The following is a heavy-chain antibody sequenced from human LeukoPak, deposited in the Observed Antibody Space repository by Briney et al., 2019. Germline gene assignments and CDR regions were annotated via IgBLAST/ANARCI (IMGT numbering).Heavy chain of an antibody. V-gene: IGHV4-34*01. CDR1: GGSFSGYY. J-gene: IGHJ6*03. CDR2: INHSGST. CDR3: AGGSQVVVAATLGYYYYYMDV. D-gene: IGHD2-15*01. Sequence: SETLSLTCAVYGGSFSGYYWSWIRQPPGKGLEWIGEINHSGSTNYNPSLKSRVTISVDTSKNQFPLKLSSVTAADTAVYYCAGGSQVVVAATLGYYYYYMDVWGKGTTVTVSS.